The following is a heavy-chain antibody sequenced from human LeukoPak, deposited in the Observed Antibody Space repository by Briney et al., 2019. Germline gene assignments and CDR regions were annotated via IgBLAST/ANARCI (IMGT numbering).Heavy chain of an antibody. Sequence: SETLSLTSTVSGGSISSSYWSWIRQPPGKGLEWIGYFYYSGSTNYNPSLKSRVTISVDTSKNQFSLKLSSVTAADTAVYYCARGKGYFDSAWGQGTLVTVSS. CDR3: ARGKGYFDSA. D-gene: IGHD3-9*01. CDR1: GGSISSSY. V-gene: IGHV4-59*01. J-gene: IGHJ5*02. CDR2: FYYSGST.